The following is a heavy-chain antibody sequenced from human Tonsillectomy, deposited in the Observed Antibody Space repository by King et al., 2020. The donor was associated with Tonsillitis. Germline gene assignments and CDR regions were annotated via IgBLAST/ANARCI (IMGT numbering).Heavy chain of an antibody. CDR2: MSTKNGNT. CDR1: GYTFTNYG. CDR3: AGVGGDYSSYYGMDV. V-gene: IGHV1-18*04. J-gene: IGHJ6*02. D-gene: IGHD4-11*01. Sequence: VQLVESGAEVKKPGASVKVSCKASGYTFTNYGITWVRQAPGQGLEWMGWMSTKNGNTNYAQKVQGRVTMTRDTSTTTAYMELRNLRSDDTAVYYGAGVGGDYSSYYGMDVWGRGTTGTGSS.